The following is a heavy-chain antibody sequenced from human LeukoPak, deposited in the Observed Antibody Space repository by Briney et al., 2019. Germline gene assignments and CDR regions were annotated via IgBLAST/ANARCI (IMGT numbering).Heavy chain of an antibody. CDR1: GFTFSSYA. J-gene: IGHJ4*02. V-gene: IGHV3-64*01. Sequence: GGSLRLSCAASGFTFSSYAMPWVRQAPGKGLEYVSAISSNGGSTYYANSVKGRFTISRDNSKNTLYLQMGSLRAEDMAVYYCARALLWFGELYPLDYWGQGTLVTVSS. CDR3: ARALLWFGELYPLDY. D-gene: IGHD3-10*01. CDR2: ISSNGGST.